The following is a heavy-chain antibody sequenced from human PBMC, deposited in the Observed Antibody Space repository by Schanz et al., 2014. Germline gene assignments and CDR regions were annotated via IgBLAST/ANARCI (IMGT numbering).Heavy chain of an antibody. Sequence: QVQLVQSGAEVKKPGASVKVSCKASGYAFTSYGISWVRLAPGQGLEWMGWISVDNGNTNYAQKLQGRVTMTIDTSTSTASMELRSLRSDDTAVYYCARDGAYCGGDCYSVDYWGQGTLVTVSS. CDR1: GYAFTSYG. V-gene: IGHV1-18*01. D-gene: IGHD2-21*02. CDR2: ISVDNGNT. J-gene: IGHJ4*02. CDR3: ARDGAYCGGDCYSVDY.